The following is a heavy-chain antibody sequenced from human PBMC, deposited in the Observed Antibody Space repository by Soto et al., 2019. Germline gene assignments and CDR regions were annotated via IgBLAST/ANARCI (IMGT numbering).Heavy chain of an antibody. Sequence: ASVKVSCKASGYTFSDFDINWLRQAAGQGPEWMGWMNAKSGDTFSAQRLQGKFNMTWDTSLSTAYMEVGSLASDDAAIYYCARGNPFNYAGFDVWGQGTTVTVS. CDR1: GYTFSDFD. J-gene: IGHJ6*02. D-gene: IGHD3-16*01. CDR3: ARGNPFNYAGFDV. CDR2: MNAKSGDT. V-gene: IGHV1-8*01.